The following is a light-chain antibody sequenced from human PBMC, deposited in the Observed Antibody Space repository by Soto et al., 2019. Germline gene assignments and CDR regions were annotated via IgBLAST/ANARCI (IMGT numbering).Light chain of an antibody. CDR1: QSVSSH. CDR3: QQYDKWLYT. Sequence: EIEMTQSPATLSVYPGERATLSCRASQSVSSHLAWYQQKPGPAPRLLIYGASTRATGIPVRFSGSGSGTEFPLTISSLQSEDSAVYYCQQYDKWLYTFGQRTKVEIK. J-gene: IGKJ2*01. V-gene: IGKV3-15*01. CDR2: GAS.